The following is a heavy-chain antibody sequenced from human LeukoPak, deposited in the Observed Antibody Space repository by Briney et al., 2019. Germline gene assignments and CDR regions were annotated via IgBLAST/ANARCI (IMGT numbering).Heavy chain of an antibody. CDR2: MYSRGDT. V-gene: IGHV3-53*01. D-gene: IGHD6-13*01. J-gene: IGHJ5*02. CDR3: ARDAPQVPAAGVLAS. Sequence: GGALRLSCAASGFTVSDNYMSWVRQAPGKGLEWVSVMYSRGDTYYADSVKGRFTFSRDISKNTLYLQMNGLRTEDTAMYYCARDAPQVPAAGVLASWGQGTLVTVSS. CDR1: GFTVSDNY.